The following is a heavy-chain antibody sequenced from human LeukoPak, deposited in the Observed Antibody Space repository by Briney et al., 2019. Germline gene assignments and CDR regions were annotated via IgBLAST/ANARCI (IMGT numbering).Heavy chain of an antibody. V-gene: IGHV1-18*01. D-gene: IGHD3-9*01. CDR3: ARGNDILTGPALYYYYMDV. Sequence: ASVKVSCKASGYTFTSYGISWVRQAPGQGLEWMGWISAYNGNTNYAQKLQGRVTMTTDTSTSTAYMELRSLRSDDTAVYYCARGNDILTGPALYYYYMDVWGKGTTVTVSS. J-gene: IGHJ6*03. CDR2: ISAYNGNT. CDR1: GYTFTSYG.